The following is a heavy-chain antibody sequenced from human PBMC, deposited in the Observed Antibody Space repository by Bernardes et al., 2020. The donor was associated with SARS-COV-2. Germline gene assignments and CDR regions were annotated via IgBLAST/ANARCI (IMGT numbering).Heavy chain of an antibody. J-gene: IGHJ6*02. CDR1: GFTFSDYY. CDR3: ARSAAYFDILTGYYYYYFYGMDV. D-gene: IGHD3-9*01. Sequence: GGSLRLSCAASGFTFSDYYMSWIRQVPGKGLEWVSYISESSSYTNYADSVEGRFTISRDNAKNSLYLQMNSLRDEDTAVYYCARSAAYFDILTGYYYYYFYGMDVWGQGTTVTVSS. CDR2: ISESSSYT. V-gene: IGHV3-11*06.